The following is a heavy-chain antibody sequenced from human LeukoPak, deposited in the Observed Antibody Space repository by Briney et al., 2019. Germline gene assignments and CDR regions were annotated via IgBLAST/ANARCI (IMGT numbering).Heavy chain of an antibody. CDR3: ARRAANYYAMDV. V-gene: IGHV4-4*07. Sequence: SSETLSLTCTVSGGSINSYYWSWIRQPAGKGLEWIGHIYTSGRTNFNPSLKSRISMSVDTSKNQFSLKLTSMTAADTAVYYCARRAANYYAMDVWGQGTTVTVSS. CDR1: GGSINSYY. D-gene: IGHD6-13*01. CDR2: IYTSGRT. J-gene: IGHJ6*02.